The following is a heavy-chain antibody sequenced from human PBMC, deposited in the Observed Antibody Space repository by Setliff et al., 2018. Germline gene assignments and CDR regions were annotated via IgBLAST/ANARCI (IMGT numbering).Heavy chain of an antibody. J-gene: IGHJ4*02. CDR2: ISSSSSTI. D-gene: IGHD2-21*02. CDR3: ASVGQATVVTAIHGALGY. V-gene: IGHV3-48*01. CDR1: GFTFSSYS. Sequence: PGGSLRLSCAASGFTFSSYSMNWVRPAPGKGMEWVSYISSSSSTIYYADSVKDRFIISRDNSKNTVYLQMNSLRAADTAVYHCASVGQATVVTAIHGALGYWGQGTLVTVSS.